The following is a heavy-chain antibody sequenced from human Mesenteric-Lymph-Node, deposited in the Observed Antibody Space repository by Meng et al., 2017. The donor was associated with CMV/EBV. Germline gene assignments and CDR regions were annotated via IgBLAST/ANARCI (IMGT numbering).Heavy chain of an antibody. Sequence: ASVKVSCKASGYTFTAYFMQWIRQATGQWLEWMSWINPKNGVTNYAQKFQGRVTMTRDTSISTAYMEVTRLTSDDTAVYYCARGGDRGEEDFWGQGTLVTVSS. V-gene: IGHV1-2*02. CDR3: ARGGDRGEEDF. J-gene: IGHJ4*02. D-gene: IGHD2-21*01. CDR2: INPKNGVT. CDR1: GYTFTAYF.